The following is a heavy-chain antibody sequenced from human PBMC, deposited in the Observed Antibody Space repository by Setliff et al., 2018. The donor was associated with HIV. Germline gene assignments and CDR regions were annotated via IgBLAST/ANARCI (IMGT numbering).Heavy chain of an antibody. Sequence: SETLSLTCAVYGQSISGYYWSWIRQPPGKGLEWIGYMYYSGNTNYNPSLKSRVTISVDTSKSQFSLKLNSVTAADTAVYYCARDQSDWFYWGQGTLVTVSS. D-gene: IGHD3-3*01. CDR1: GQSISGYY. V-gene: IGHV4-59*01. J-gene: IGHJ4*02. CDR3: ARDQSDWFY. CDR2: MYYSGNT.